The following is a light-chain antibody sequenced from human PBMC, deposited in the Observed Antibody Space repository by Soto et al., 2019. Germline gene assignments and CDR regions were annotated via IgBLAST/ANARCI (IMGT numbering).Light chain of an antibody. Sequence: ALTQPPSASGSPGQSVTISCTGTSSDVGAYSYVSWYQQHPGKAPKLMIYEVSKRPSGVPDRFSGSKSGNTASLTVSGLHAEDEADYYCSSYAGSNNFVVFGGGTKLTVL. CDR2: EVS. CDR3: SSYAGSNNFVV. CDR1: SSDVGAYSY. J-gene: IGLJ2*01. V-gene: IGLV2-8*01.